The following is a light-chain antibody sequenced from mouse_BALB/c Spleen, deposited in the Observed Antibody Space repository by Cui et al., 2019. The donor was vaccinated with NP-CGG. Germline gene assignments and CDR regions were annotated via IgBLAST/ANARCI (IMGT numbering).Light chain of an antibody. CDR1: TGAVTTSNY. J-gene: IGLJ1*01. CDR2: GTN. Sequence: AVVAQGSSPTTSPGEKVTLTCRPSTGAVTTSNYANWVQEKPDHLFTGLIGGTNNRAPGVPARFSGSLIGDKAALTITGAQTEDEAIYFCALWYSNHWVFGGGTKLTVL. V-gene: IGLV1*01. CDR3: ALWYSNHWV.